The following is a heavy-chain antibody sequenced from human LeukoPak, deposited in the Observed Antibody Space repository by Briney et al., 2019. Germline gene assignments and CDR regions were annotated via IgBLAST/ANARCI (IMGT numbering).Heavy chain of an antibody. CDR1: GGSFSGYY. J-gene: IGHJ4*02. D-gene: IGHD5-18*01. CDR2: INDSGST. CDR3: AREDTDMGLVDY. Sequence: SETLSLTCAVYGGSFSGYYWSWIRQPPGKGLEWIGEINDSGSTDYNPALKSRVTISVDTSKNQFSLKLSSVTAADTAVYYCAREDTDMGLVDYWGQGTLVTVSS. V-gene: IGHV4-34*01.